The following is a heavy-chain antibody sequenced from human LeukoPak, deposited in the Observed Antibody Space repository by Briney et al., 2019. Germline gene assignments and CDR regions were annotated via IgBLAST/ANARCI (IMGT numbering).Heavy chain of an antibody. J-gene: IGHJ5*02. CDR3: ARVGMATNWFDP. CDR2: IYYSGST. V-gene: IGHV4-59*01. D-gene: IGHD5-24*01. CDR1: GGSISSYY. Sequence: SETLSLTCTVSGGSISSYYWSWIRQPPGKGLEWIGYIYYSGSTNYNPSLKSRVTISVDTPKNQFSLKLSSVTAADTAVYYCARVGMATNWFDPWGQGTLVTVSS.